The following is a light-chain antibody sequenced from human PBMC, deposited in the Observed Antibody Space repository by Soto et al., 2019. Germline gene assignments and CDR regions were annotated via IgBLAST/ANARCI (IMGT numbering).Light chain of an antibody. CDR3: PQPRNWQWK. Sequence: DIVLTQSPATLSLSPGERATLSCRASQSVSSYLAWYQQKPGQAPRLLIYDASNRATGIPARFSGSGSGTDFTLTISSLEPEDFEVYYSPQPRNWQWKFGKGTK. J-gene: IGKJ1*01. CDR1: QSVSSY. V-gene: IGKV3-11*01. CDR2: DAS.